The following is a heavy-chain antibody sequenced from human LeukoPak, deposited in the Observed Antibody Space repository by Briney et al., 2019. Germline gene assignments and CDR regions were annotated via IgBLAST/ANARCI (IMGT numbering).Heavy chain of an antibody. Sequence: GASVTVSCKASGYTFTNYAIHWVRLAPGQGLEWMGWINAGDGNTKYSQKFQGRAVITRDKSATTAYMELSSLRSEDTAVYHCARGIWTGRTNYYLDNWGQGTLVTVSS. CDR3: ARGIWTGRTNYYLDN. J-gene: IGHJ4*02. V-gene: IGHV1-3*01. CDR2: INAGDGNT. D-gene: IGHD3/OR15-3a*01. CDR1: GYTFTNYA.